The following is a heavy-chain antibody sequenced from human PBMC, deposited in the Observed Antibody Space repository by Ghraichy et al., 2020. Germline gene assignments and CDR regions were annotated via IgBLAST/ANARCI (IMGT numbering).Heavy chain of an antibody. D-gene: IGHD6-6*01. CDR3: AKDPGSSSLDY. CDR2: ISWNSGSI. CDR1: GFTFDDYA. V-gene: IGHV3-9*01. Sequence: GGSLRLSCAASGFTFDDYAMHWVRQAPGKGLEWVSGISWNSGSIGYADSVKGRFTISRDNAKNSLYLQMNSLRAEDTALYYCAKDPGSSSLDYWGQGTLVTVSS. J-gene: IGHJ4*02.